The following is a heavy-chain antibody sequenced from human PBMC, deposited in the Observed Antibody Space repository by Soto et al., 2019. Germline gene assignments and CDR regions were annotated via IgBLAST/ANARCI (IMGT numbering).Heavy chain of an antibody. J-gene: IGHJ4*02. D-gene: IGHD6-13*01. CDR3: AKEERGSSWFFDH. Sequence: QLQLQESGPGLVKPSETLSLACIVSGGSISSSGYYWGWVRQPPGKGLEWIGAIYYTGTTYYNPSLKSRVTVSVDTSRSQFSLRLSSVTAADTALYYCAKEERGSSWFFDHWGQGTLVTVSS. CDR2: IYYTGTT. CDR1: GGSISSSGYY. V-gene: IGHV4-39*01.